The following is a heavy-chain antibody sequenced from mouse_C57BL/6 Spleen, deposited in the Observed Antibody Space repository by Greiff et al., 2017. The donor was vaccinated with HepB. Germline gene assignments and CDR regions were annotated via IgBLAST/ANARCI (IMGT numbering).Heavy chain of an antibody. CDR3: ARRGITTVVEYYFDY. CDR2: ISSGGSYT. CDR1: GFTFSSYG. D-gene: IGHD1-1*01. Sequence: DVKLVESGGDLVKPGGSLKLSCAASGFTFSSYGMSWVRQTPDKRLEWVATISSGGSYTYYPDSVKGRFTISRDNAKNTLYLQMSSLKSEDTAMYYCARRGITTVVEYYFDYWGQGTTLTVSS. J-gene: IGHJ2*01. V-gene: IGHV5-6*02.